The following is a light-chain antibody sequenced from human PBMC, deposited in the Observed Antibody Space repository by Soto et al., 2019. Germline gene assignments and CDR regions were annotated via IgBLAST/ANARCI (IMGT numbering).Light chain of an antibody. CDR1: QSVLFSSNNKNY. V-gene: IGKV4-1*01. CDR2: WAS. Sequence: DIVMTQSPDSLAVSLGERATIRCRSSQSVLFSSNNKNYLAWYQQRPGQPPKLLLYWASTRDSVVPDRFSGSGSETDFTLTINSLQAEDVAMYFCQQYYSGVTFGQGTRLEI. CDR3: QQYYSGVT. J-gene: IGKJ2*01.